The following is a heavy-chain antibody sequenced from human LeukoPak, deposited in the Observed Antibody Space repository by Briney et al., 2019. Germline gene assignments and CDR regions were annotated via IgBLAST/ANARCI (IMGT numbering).Heavy chain of an antibody. V-gene: IGHV3-30*18. Sequence: GGSLRLSCAASGFTFSSYGMHWVRQAPGKGLEWVAVISCDGSNKYYADSVKGRFTISRDNSKNTLYLQMNSLRAEDTAVYYCAKDSSGFIDYWGQGTLVTVSS. D-gene: IGHD6-19*01. CDR2: ISCDGSNK. J-gene: IGHJ4*02. CDR1: GFTFSSYG. CDR3: AKDSSGFIDY.